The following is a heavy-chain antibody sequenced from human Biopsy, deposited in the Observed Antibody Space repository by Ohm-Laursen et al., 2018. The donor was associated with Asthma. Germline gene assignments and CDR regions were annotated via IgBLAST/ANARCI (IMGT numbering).Heavy chain of an antibody. D-gene: IGHD3-3*01. J-gene: IGHJ6*02. CDR3: ARRITIFGVVQKDHGMDA. Sequence: SETLSLTCTVSGGSMTPTSHYWDWIRQAPGKGLEWIGYISYGGKTSYNPSLKNRVTISRDTSKNQFSLRPPSVTAADTAVYFCARRITIFGVVQKDHGMDAWGQGTTVIVSS. V-gene: IGHV4-39*01. CDR2: ISYGGKT. CDR1: GGSMTPTSHY.